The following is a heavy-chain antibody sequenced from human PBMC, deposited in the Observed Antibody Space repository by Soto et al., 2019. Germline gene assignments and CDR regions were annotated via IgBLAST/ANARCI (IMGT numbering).Heavy chain of an antibody. Sequence: GGSLRLSCAASGFTFSSYGMHWVRQAPGKGLEWVAVIWYDGSNKYYADSVKGRFTISRDNSKNTLYLQMNSLRAEDTAVYYCARDPYCSSTSCHQSYMDVWGKGTTVTVSS. V-gene: IGHV3-33*01. D-gene: IGHD2-2*01. CDR1: GFTFSSYG. CDR3: ARDPYCSSTSCHQSYMDV. CDR2: IWYDGSNK. J-gene: IGHJ6*03.